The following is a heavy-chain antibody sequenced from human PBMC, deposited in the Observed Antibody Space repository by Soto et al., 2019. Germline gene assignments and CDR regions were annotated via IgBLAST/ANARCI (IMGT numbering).Heavy chain of an antibody. Sequence: PSETLSLTCTVSGGSISSYYWSGIRQPPGKGLEWIGYIYYSGSTNYNPSLKSRVTISVDTSRNQFSLRLNSVTAADTAVYYCARDVDYGVNLSVRAFDIWGQGTMVTVSS. D-gene: IGHD4-17*01. J-gene: IGHJ3*02. CDR3: ARDVDYGVNLSVRAFDI. V-gene: IGHV4-59*12. CDR2: IYYSGST. CDR1: GGSISSYY.